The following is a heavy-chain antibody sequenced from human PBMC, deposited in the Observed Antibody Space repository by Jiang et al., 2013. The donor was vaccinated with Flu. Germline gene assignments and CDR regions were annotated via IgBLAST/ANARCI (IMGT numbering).Heavy chain of an antibody. V-gene: IGHV4-4*07. CDR3: ASSRLRAGSVDF. Sequence: GSGLVKPSETLSLTCDVSGGSISNYHWNWIRQPAGKGLEWIGRVVDSENINYSPSLRSRVTMSVDTSKNQFSLILTSVTAADTAVYYCASSRLRAGSVDFWGQGTLVIVSS. J-gene: IGHJ4*02. D-gene: IGHD6-13*01. CDR2: VVDSENI. CDR1: GGSISNYH.